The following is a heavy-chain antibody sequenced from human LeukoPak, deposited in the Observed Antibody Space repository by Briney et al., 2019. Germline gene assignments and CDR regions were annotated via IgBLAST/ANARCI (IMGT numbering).Heavy chain of an antibody. CDR3: AKDYEDFYCSGGSCYYFDY. D-gene: IGHD2-15*01. CDR1: GFTFSSYG. CDR2: ISYDGSNK. V-gene: IGHV3-30*18. J-gene: IGHJ4*02. Sequence: GGSLRLSCAASGFTFSSYGMHWVRQAPGKGLEWVAVISYDGSNKYYADSVKGRFTISRDNSKNTLYLQMNSLRAEDTAVYYCAKDYEDFYCSGGSCYYFDYWGQGTLVTVSS.